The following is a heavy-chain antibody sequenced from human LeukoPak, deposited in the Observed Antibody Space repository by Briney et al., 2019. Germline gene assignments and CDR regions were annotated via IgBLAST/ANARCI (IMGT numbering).Heavy chain of an antibody. D-gene: IGHD1-26*01. J-gene: IGHJ4*02. CDR2: IKQDGGEE. Sequence: GGALRLSCAATGVTFRTFWLSGVRQAPGKGLEWVANIKQDGGEEYYVDSVKGRFTISRDNAKNSLYLQMNSLRAEDTAVYYCAREWHATFDYWGQGSLVTVSS. CDR1: GVTFRTFW. V-gene: IGHV3-7*01. CDR3: AREWHATFDY.